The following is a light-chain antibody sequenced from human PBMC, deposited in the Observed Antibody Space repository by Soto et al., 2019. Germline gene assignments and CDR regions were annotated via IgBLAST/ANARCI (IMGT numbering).Light chain of an antibody. V-gene: IGLV1-40*01. CDR1: SSNIGANYD. J-gene: IGLJ3*02. Sequence: QSVLTQPPSVSGAPGQRVTISSTGSSSNIGANYDVHWYQHLPGTAPKPLISGDSNRPSGVPDRFSVSKSGTSASLGITGLQAEDEADYYCQSYDSSLRGWVFGGGTKLTVL. CDR3: QSYDSSLRGWV. CDR2: GDS.